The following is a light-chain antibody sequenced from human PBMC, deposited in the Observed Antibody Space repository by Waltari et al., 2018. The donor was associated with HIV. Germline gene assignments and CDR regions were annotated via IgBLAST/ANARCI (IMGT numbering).Light chain of an antibody. J-gene: IGLJ2*01. Sequence: QSVLTQPPSVSGAPGQRVTISCSGSSSNLGTGSDVQWYQQLPGTAPKLLMYANSYRPSGVPDRFSGSKSGTSASRAITGLQAEDEADYYCQSYDSSLSSVVFGGGTKLTVL. CDR3: QSYDSSLSSVV. V-gene: IGLV1-40*01. CDR2: ANS. CDR1: SSNLGTGSD.